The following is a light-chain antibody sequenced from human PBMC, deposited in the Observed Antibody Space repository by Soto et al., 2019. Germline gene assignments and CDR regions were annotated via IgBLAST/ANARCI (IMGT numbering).Light chain of an antibody. CDR2: AAS. V-gene: IGKV1-8*01. Sequence: AIRMTQAPSSFSASTGDRVTITCRASQGISSCLAWYQQKPGKAPKLLIYAASTLQSGVPSRFSGSGSGTDFTLTISCLQSEDFATYYCQQYYSYPFVTFGQGTKLEIK. CDR1: QGISSC. CDR3: QQYYSYPFVT. J-gene: IGKJ2*01.